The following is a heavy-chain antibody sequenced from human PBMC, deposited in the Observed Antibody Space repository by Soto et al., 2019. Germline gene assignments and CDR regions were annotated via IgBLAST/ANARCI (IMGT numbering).Heavy chain of an antibody. D-gene: IGHD6-19*01. CDR1: GDSISYYY. CDR3: ARMYNSGFYRPEGDYFLYGMDV. J-gene: IGHJ6*02. Sequence: SETLSLTCTVSGDSISYYYWSWIRQPAGKGLEWIGRFYYSGNTKSNPSLKSRVTMSADTSKNQFSLSLRSVTAADSAIYYCARMYNSGFYRPEGDYFLYGMDVWGQGTTVTVSS. CDR2: FYYSGNT. V-gene: IGHV4-4*07.